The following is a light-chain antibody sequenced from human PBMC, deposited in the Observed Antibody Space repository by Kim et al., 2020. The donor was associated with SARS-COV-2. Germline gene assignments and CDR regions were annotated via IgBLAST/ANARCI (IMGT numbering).Light chain of an antibody. CDR2: GAS. CDR1: QSVSSSY. V-gene: IGKV3-20*01. J-gene: IGKJ4*01. Sequence: EIVLTQSPATLSLSPGERAALSCRASQSVSSSYFAWYQQNPGQAPSPLIYGASSRATGIPDRFSGSGSGTVFTLILPRLGHDDFAVYYCQQYGTSPHTCGGGTTREI. CDR3: QQYGTSPHT.